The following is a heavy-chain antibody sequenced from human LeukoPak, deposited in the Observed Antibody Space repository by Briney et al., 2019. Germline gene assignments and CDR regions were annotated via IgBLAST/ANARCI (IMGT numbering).Heavy chain of an antibody. CDR3: ARVSPRGWFFDY. V-gene: IGHV3-11*01. D-gene: IGHD6-19*01. Sequence: GGSLRLSCAASGFTFSDYYMSWIRQAPGKGLEWVSYISSSGSTIYYADSVKGRFTISRDNAKDSLYLQMNSLRAEDTAVYYCARVSPRGWFFDYWGQGALVTVSS. J-gene: IGHJ4*02. CDR2: ISSSGSTI. CDR1: GFTFSDYY.